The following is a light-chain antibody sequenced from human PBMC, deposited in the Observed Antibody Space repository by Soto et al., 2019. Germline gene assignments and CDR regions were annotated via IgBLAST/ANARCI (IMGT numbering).Light chain of an antibody. Sequence: DIQMTQFPSTLSASVGDRVTITCRASQSVDTWLAWYQQKPGKAPSLLIYRASSLESGVPSRFSGSGSGTEFTLTIRSLQPDDFASNYCQQYNNYPRTFGQGTKVEVK. V-gene: IGKV1-5*03. CDR2: RAS. CDR1: QSVDTW. CDR3: QQYNNYPRT. J-gene: IGKJ1*01.